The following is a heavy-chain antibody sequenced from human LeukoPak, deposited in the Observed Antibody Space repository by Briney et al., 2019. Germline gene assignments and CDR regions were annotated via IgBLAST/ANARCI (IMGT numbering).Heavy chain of an antibody. Sequence: SQTLSLTCAISGDSVSSNSAAWHWIRQSPSRGLEWLGRTYYRSKWNNDYAVSVKSRITINPDTSKNQFSLHLNSVTPEDTAVYYCARSMDEVDYWGQGTLVTVSS. V-gene: IGHV6-1*01. J-gene: IGHJ4*02. CDR3: ARSMDEVDY. D-gene: IGHD2/OR15-2a*01. CDR1: GDSVSSNSAA. CDR2: TYYRSKWNN.